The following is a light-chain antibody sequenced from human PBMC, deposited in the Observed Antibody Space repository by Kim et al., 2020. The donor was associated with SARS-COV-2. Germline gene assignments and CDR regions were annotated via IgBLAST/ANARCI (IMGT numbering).Light chain of an antibody. CDR3: QQYNSYLYS. V-gene: IGKV1-5*03. CDR1: QSISSW. J-gene: IGKJ2*03. Sequence: SASVGDRLTHTCRASQSISSWLAWYQQKPGKAPKLLIYKASSLESGVPSRFSGSGSGTEFTLTISSLQPDDFATYYCQQYNSYLYSFGQGTKLEI. CDR2: KAS.